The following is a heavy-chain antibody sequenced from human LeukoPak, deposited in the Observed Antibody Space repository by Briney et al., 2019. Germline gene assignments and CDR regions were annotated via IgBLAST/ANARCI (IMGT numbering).Heavy chain of an antibody. J-gene: IGHJ6*03. CDR1: GGSFSGYY. D-gene: IGHD6-13*01. CDR2: IYYSGST. CDR3: AGVERSSWYGYYYYYMDV. Sequence: SETLSLTCAVYGGSFSGYYWSWIRQPPGKGLEWIGYIYYSGSTNYNPSLKSRVTISVDTSKNQFSLKLSSVTAADTAVYYCAGVERSSWYGYYYYYMDVWGKGTTVTISS. V-gene: IGHV4-59*01.